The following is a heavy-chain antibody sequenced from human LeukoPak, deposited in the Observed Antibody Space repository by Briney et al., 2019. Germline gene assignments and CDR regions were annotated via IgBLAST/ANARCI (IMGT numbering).Heavy chain of an antibody. Sequence: ASVKVSCKASGYTFISYDINWVRQAAGQGLEWMGWMNPNSANTGYAEKFRGRVSMTRDNPMSTAYMELSGLRPDDTAVYYCARARTDLESGDLSYAFEIWGQGTMITVSS. CDR1: GYTFISYD. D-gene: IGHD1-1*01. CDR2: MNPNSANT. CDR3: ARARTDLESGDLSYAFEI. J-gene: IGHJ3*02. V-gene: IGHV1-8*01.